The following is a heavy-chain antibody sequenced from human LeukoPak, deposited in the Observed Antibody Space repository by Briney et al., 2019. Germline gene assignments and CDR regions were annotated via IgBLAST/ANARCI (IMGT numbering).Heavy chain of an antibody. CDR2: ISGSGGST. CDR1: GFIFSSYA. D-gene: IGHD1-26*01. V-gene: IGHV3-23*01. CDR3: VKRIVGTKD. J-gene: IGHJ3*01. Sequence: PGGSLRLSCAASGFIFSSYAMSWVRQAPGKGLEWVSMISGSGGSTFYADSVKGRFTISRDNSKSTLYMEMKSLRAEDTAVYYCVKRIVGTKDWGQGTTVTVSS.